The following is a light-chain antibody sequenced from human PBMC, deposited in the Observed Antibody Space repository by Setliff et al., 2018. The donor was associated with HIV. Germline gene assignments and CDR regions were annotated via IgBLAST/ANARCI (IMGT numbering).Light chain of an antibody. Sequence: QFALAQPRSVSGSPGQSVTFSCTGASSDIGGYNHVSWYQQHPGKAPKLLIYDITKRPSGVPDRFSGFKSGNTASLTISGLQADDEADYYCCSYAGNYVFVFGGGTKVTVL. CDR2: DIT. CDR1: SSDIGGYNH. CDR3: CSYAGNYVFV. J-gene: IGLJ1*01. V-gene: IGLV2-11*01.